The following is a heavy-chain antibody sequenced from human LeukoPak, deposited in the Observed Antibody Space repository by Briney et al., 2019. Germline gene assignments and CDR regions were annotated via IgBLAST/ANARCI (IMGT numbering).Heavy chain of an antibody. Sequence: GRSLRLSCAASGFTFSSYAMHWVRQAPGKGLEWVAVISYDGSNKYYADSVKGRFTISRDNSKNTLYLQMNSLRAEDTAVYYCARAIAAAGPYYFGYWGQGTLVTVSS. CDR1: GFTFSSYA. D-gene: IGHD6-13*01. CDR3: ARAIAAAGPYYFGY. V-gene: IGHV3-30*04. J-gene: IGHJ4*02. CDR2: ISYDGSNK.